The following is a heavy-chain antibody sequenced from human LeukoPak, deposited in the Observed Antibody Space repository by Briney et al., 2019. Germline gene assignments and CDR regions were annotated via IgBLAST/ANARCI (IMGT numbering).Heavy chain of an antibody. J-gene: IGHJ5*02. CDR3: APDPIVVVVAATDWFDP. D-gene: IGHD2-15*01. CDR2: ITPILGIA. CDR1: GGTFSSYA. Sequence: SVKVSCKASGGTFSSYAISWVRQAPGQGLEWMGRITPILGIANYAQKFQGRVTITADKSTSTAYMELSSLRSEDTAVYYCAPDPIVVVVAATDWFDPWGQGTLVTVSS. V-gene: IGHV1-69*04.